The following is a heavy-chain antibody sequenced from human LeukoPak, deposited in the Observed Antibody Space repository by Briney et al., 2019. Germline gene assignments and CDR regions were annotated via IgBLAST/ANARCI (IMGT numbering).Heavy chain of an antibody. CDR1: GFTFRNAW. Sequence: PGGSLRLSCAASGFTFRNAWMSWVRQAPGKGLEWVGRIKSKTDGGTTDYAAPVKGRFTISRYDSKNTLYLQMNSLKTEDTAVYYCTTKFSYDAFDIWGQGTMVIVSS. J-gene: IGHJ3*02. V-gene: IGHV3-15*01. CDR2: IKSKTDGGTT. CDR3: TTKFSYDAFDI.